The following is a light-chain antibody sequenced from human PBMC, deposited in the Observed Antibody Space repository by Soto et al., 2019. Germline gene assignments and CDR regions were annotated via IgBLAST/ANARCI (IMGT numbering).Light chain of an antibody. J-gene: IGKJ3*01. V-gene: IGKV3-20*01. CDR2: GAS. CDR1: QSVSSSY. Sequence: EIVLTQSPGTLSLSPGERATLSCRASQSVSSSYLAWYQQKPGQAPRLLIYGASSRATGIPDRFSASGSGTDFTLTISRLEPEDFAVYYCQQDGSSPFTFGPGTKVDIK. CDR3: QQDGSSPFT.